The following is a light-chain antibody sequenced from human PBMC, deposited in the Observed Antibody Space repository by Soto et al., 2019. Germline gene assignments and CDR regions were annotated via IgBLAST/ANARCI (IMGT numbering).Light chain of an antibody. J-gene: IGLJ2*01. CDR1: SSDVGGYDY. CDR2: EVT. V-gene: IGLV2-8*01. Sequence: QSALTQPPSASGSPGQSVTISCTGTSSDVGGYDYVSWYQQYPGKAPELIIYEVTKRPSGVPDRFSGSKSGNTASLTVSGLKAEDEADYYCTSYAGSNKIFGGGTKVTVL. CDR3: TSYAGSNKI.